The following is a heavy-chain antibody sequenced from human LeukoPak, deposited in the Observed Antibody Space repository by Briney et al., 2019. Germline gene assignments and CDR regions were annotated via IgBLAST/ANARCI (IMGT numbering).Heavy chain of an antibody. CDR3: ARVHLDSNYVYYYGMDV. D-gene: IGHD1-7*01. CDR1: GFTFSSYG. CDR2: IWYDGSNK. J-gene: IGHJ6*02. V-gene: IGHV3-33*01. Sequence: GGSLRLSCAASGFTFSSYGMHWVRQAPGKGLEWVSVIWYDGSNKYYADSVKGRFTISRDNSKNTLYLQMNSLRAEDTAVYYRARVHLDSNYVYYYGMDVWGQGSTVTVSS.